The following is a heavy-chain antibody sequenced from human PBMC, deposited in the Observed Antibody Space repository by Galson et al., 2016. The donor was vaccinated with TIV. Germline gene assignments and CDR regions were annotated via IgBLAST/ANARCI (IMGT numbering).Heavy chain of an antibody. V-gene: IGHV5-51*03. D-gene: IGHD3-22*01. CDR2: IYPGDSET. CDR3: ARSRIESRGYRPDAFDI. J-gene: IGHJ3*02. CDR1: GYRFTNSW. Sequence: QSGAEVKKPGDSLKISCKTSGYRFTNSWIAWVRQMPGKGLEWMGIIYPGDSETRYSPTFQGQVTISADKSISTAYLQWTSLKASDTAMYYCARSRIESRGYRPDAFDIWGQGTMVTMSS.